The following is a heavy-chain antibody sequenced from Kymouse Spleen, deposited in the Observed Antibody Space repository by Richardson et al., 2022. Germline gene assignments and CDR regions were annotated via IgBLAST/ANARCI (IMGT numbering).Heavy chain of an antibody. CDR1: GFTFSSYG. CDR2: ISYDGSNK. CDR3: AKDLLRYFDWLSPYYYYYGMDV. Sequence: QVQLVESGGGVVQPGRSLRLSCAASGFTFSSYGMHWVRQAPGKGLEWVAVISYDGSNKYYADSVKGRFTISRDNSKNTLYLQMNSLRAEDTAVYYCAKDLLRYFDWLSPYYYYYGMDVWGQGTTVTVSS. V-gene: IGHV3-30*18. D-gene: IGHD3-9*01. J-gene: IGHJ6*02.